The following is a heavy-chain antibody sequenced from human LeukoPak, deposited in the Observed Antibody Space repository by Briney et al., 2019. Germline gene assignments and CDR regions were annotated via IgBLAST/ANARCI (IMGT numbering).Heavy chain of an antibody. D-gene: IGHD2-21*02. J-gene: IGHJ4*02. Sequence: PGGSLRLSCAASAFTFSSYGRHWVSQAPGRGLEWVALISYDGSDKDYAKSVKGRFTISRDNSKNTLYLQMNSLRAEDTAVYYCAKDMSGGDCPDYWGQGTLVTVSS. V-gene: IGHV3-30*18. CDR3: AKDMSGGDCPDY. CDR1: AFTFSSYG. CDR2: ISYDGSDK.